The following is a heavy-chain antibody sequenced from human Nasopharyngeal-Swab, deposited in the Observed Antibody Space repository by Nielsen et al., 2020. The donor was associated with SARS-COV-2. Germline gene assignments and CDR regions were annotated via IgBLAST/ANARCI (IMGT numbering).Heavy chain of an antibody. CDR2: LNPNSGGT. V-gene: IGHV1-2*02. CDR1: GYSFTGYY. CDR3: AIETNGSGPYPGYYGMDV. Sequence: ASVKVSCKASGYSFTGYYLHWVRQAPGQGPEWVGSLNPNSGGTNYAQKFQGRVTLTLDTSINTAYMDLTSLRSDDTAVYYCAIETNGSGPYPGYYGMDVWGQGTTVTVSS. D-gene: IGHD3-10*01. J-gene: IGHJ6*02.